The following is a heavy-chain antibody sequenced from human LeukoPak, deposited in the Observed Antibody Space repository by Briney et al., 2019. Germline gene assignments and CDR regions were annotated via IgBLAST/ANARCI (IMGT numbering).Heavy chain of an antibody. CDR1: GITVSKYW. CDR3: TRDANHYGGMDV. V-gene: IGHV3-74*01. CDR2: IHSDGSTT. J-gene: IGHJ6*02. Sequence: GGSLRLSCAVSGITVSKYWMHWVRRVPGKGLVWVSRIHSDGSTTDYADSVKGRFTITRDSAKNTLYLEMNSLRVEDTAVYYCTRDANHYGGMDVWGQGTTVTVS.